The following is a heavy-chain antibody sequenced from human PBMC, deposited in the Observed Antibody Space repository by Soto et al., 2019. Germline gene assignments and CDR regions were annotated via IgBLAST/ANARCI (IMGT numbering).Heavy chain of an antibody. CDR1: GFTFSSFA. V-gene: IGHV3-23*01. Sequence: EVQLLGSGGGLVQPGGSLRLSCSASGFTFSSFAMSWVRQAPGKGLEWVSTISGNGGSTYYSDSVKGRFTISRDNSKNTLYLQMNSPRVGDTAVYYCSTTLRRYFDWLFGDYWGQGTLVTVAS. D-gene: IGHD3-9*01. J-gene: IGHJ4*02. CDR3: STTLRRYFDWLFGDY. CDR2: ISGNGGST.